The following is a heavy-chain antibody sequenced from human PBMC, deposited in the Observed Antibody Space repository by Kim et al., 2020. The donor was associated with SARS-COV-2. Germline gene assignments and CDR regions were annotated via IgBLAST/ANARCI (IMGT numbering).Heavy chain of an antibody. CDR3: AKGGWIQLWFRGEYYYGMDV. J-gene: IGHJ6*02. Sequence: RFTISRDNSKNTLYLQMNSLRAEDTAVYYCAKGGWIQLWFRGEYYYGMDVWGQGTTVTVSS. D-gene: IGHD5-18*01. V-gene: IGHV3-23*01.